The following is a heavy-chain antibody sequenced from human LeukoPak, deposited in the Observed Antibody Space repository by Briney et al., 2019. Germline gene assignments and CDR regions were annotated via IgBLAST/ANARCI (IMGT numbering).Heavy chain of an antibody. CDR2: ISAYNGKI. Sequence: ASVKVSCKASGYTFTGYYMHWVRQAPGQGLEWMGWISAYNGKINYAQNLQGRVTMTTDTSTSTAYMELRSLRSDDTAVYYCAKGEQYSDLGTEYHPSAFDIWGQGTMVTVSS. J-gene: IGHJ3*02. D-gene: IGHD3-3*01. CDR3: AKGEQYSDLGTEYHPSAFDI. CDR1: GYTFTGYY. V-gene: IGHV1-18*04.